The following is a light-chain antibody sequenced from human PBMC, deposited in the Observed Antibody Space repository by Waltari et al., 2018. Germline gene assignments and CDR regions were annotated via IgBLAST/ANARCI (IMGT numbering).Light chain of an antibody. CDR2: WAS. Sequence: DIVMTQFPDSLAVSLGERAPINCKSSQSVLYSSNNRNYLAWYQQKPGQPPKMLIYWASTRESGVPDRFSGSGSGTDFTLTISSLQAEDVAVYYCQQCYGSPYTFGQGTKLDI. V-gene: IGKV4-1*01. CDR1: QSVLYSSNNRNY. J-gene: IGKJ2*01. CDR3: QQCYGSPYT.